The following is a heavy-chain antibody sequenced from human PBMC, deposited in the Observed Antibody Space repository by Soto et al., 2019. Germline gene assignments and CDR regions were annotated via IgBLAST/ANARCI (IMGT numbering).Heavy chain of an antibody. V-gene: IGHV1-3*01. CDR3: ARDEDY. Sequence: QVQLVQSGAEVKKPGASVKVSCKASGYTFTSYAMHWVRQAPGQRLEWMGWINAGNGNTKYSQKFQGRVTITRDTSESTAYMELSSLISEDTAVYYCARDEDYWGQGTLVTVSS. CDR1: GYTFTSYA. CDR2: INAGNGNT. J-gene: IGHJ4*02.